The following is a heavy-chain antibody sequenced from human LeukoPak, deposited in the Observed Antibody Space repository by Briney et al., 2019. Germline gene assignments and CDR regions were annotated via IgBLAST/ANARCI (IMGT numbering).Heavy chain of an antibody. D-gene: IGHD2-2*01. J-gene: IGHJ5*02. CDR3: ARSGYCSSTSCYRWFDP. V-gene: IGHV3-11*06. Sequence: GGSLRLSCAASGFTFSDYYMSWIRQAPGKGLEWVSYISSSSSYTNYADSVKGRFTISRDNAKNSQYLQMNSLRAEDTAVYYCARSGYCSSTSCYRWFDPWGQGTLVTVSS. CDR1: GFTFSDYY. CDR2: ISSSSSYT.